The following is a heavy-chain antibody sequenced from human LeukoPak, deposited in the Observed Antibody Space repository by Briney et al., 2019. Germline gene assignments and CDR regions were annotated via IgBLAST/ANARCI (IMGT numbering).Heavy chain of an antibody. J-gene: IGHJ3*02. Sequence: PSETLSLTCTVSGYSISSGYYWGWIRQPPGKGLEWIGSIYHSGSTYYNPSLKSRVTISVDTSKNQFSLKLSSVTAADTAVYYCARFNIRGSGSDAFDIWGQGTMVTVSS. CDR3: ARFNIRGSGSDAFDI. CDR1: GYSISSGYY. V-gene: IGHV4-38-2*02. D-gene: IGHD3-10*01. CDR2: IYHSGST.